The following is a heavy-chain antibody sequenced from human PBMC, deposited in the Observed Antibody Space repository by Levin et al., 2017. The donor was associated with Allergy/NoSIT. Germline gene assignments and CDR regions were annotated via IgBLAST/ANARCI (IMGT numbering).Heavy chain of an antibody. Sequence: GESLKISCAASGFTFSNYVMNWVRQAPGKGLEWVSTIGAAGDTYYADSVRGRFTISRDNSKNTLFLQMNSLRSEDTALYYCAKDHLGTLAAGHWGQGTLVTVSS. J-gene: IGHJ4*02. CDR1: GFTFSNYV. D-gene: IGHD1-1*01. CDR2: IGAAGDT. CDR3: AKDHLGTLAAGH. V-gene: IGHV3-23*01.